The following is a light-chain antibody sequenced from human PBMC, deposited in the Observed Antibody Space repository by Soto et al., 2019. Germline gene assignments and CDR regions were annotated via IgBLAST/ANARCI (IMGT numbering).Light chain of an antibody. CDR2: AAS. Sequence: DIPMTQSPSSLSASVGDRVTITCRASQSISSYLNWYQQKPGKAPKLLIYAASSLQSGVPSRFSGSGSGTDFTLTISSLQPEDCATYYCQQSYSTPRTFGPGTKVDIK. V-gene: IGKV1-39*01. CDR1: QSISSY. J-gene: IGKJ3*01. CDR3: QQSYSTPRT.